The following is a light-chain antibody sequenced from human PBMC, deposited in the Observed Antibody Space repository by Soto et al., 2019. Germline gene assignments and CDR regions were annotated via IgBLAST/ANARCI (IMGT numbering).Light chain of an antibody. J-gene: IGLJ1*01. CDR3: ASITRSSTSV. Sequence: QSVLCQPASVSGSPGQSITISCTGTSSDVGGYEYVSWYQHQPDKAPKLIIYDVTNRPSGVSTRFSGSKSGNTASLTISGIQTEDEADYYCASITRSSTSVFGTGTKVTVL. V-gene: IGLV2-14*01. CDR2: DVT. CDR1: SSDVGGYEY.